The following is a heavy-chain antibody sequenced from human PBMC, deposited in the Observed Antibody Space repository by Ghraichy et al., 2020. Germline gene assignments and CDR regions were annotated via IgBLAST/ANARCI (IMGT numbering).Heavy chain of an antibody. CDR1: GYTFTSYW. V-gene: IGHV5-51*01. CDR2: IYPGDSDT. J-gene: IGHJ5*02. Sequence: GESLNISCKGSGYTFTSYWIGWVRQMPGKGLEWMGSIYPGDSDTRYSPSFQGQVTISADKSISTTYLQWSSLKASDTAMYYCARLPNPTRWFDPWGQGTLVTVSS. CDR3: ARLPNPTRWFDP.